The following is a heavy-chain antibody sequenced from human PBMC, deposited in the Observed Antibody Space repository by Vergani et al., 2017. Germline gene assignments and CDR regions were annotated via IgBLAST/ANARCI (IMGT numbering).Heavy chain of an antibody. CDR3: ARDQTPDRSSGYFREDYFDG. V-gene: IGHV1-69*01. J-gene: IGHJ4*02. CDR2: IIPIFGTA. D-gene: IGHD6-13*01. Sequence: QVQLVQSGAEVKKPGSSVKVSCKASGGTFSSYAISWVRQAPGQGLEWMGGIIPIFGTANYAQKFQGRVTLTADESTSPAYMELSSLRSEDTAAYYCARDQTPDRSSGYFREDYFDGGGQGSLVTVSS. CDR1: GGTFSSYA.